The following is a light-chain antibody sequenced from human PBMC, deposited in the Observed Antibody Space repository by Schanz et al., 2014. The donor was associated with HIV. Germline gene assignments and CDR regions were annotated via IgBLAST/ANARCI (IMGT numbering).Light chain of an antibody. V-gene: IGLV2-8*01. CDR3: GSITATGAWV. CDR1: SSDVGGYYY. CDR2: EVS. Sequence: QSALTQPPSASGSPGQSVNISCTGTSSDVGGYYYVSWYQQHPGKAPKLMIYEVSKRPSGVPDRLSGSKSGNTASLTVSGLQAEDEADYYCGSITATGAWVFGGGTQLTVL. J-gene: IGLJ3*02.